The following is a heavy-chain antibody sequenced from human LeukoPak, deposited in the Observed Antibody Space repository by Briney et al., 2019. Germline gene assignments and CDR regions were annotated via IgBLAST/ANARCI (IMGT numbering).Heavy chain of an antibody. Sequence: SETLSLTCAVSGYPISSGYYWVWIRQPPGKGLEWIGSIYHSGSTYYNPSLKSRVTISVDTSKNQFSLKLSSVTAADTAVYYCANLWGLRCYYWGQGTLVTVSS. CDR2: IYHSGST. CDR3: ANLWGLRCYY. D-gene: IGHD4-17*01. J-gene: IGHJ4*02. CDR1: GYPISSGYY. V-gene: IGHV4-38-2*01.